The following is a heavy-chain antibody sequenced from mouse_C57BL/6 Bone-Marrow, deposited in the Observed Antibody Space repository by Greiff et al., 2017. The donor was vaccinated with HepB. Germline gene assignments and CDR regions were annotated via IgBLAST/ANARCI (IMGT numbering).Heavy chain of an antibody. D-gene: IGHD2-3*01. CDR1: GYTFTSYW. CDR2: IYPGNSDT. CDR3: TKTYDGYLRFAY. J-gene: IGHJ3*01. V-gene: IGHV1-5*01. Sequence: VHVKQSGTVLARPGASVKMSCKTSGYTFTSYWMHWVKQRPGQGLEWIGAIYPGNSDTSYNQKFKGKAKLTAVTSASTAYMELSSLTNEDSAVYYCTKTYDGYLRFAYWGQGTLVTVSA.